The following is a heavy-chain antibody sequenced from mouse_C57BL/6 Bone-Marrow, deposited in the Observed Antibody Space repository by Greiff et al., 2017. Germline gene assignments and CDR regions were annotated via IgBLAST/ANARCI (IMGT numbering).Heavy chain of an antibody. CDR1: GYSFTDYN. Sequence: VQLQQSGPELVKPGASVKISCKASGYSFTDYNMNWVKQSNGTSLEWIGVINPNYGTTSYNQKFKGKATLTVDQSSSTAYMQLNSLTSEDSAVYYSAREEIYGNNEFAYWGQGTLVTVSA. V-gene: IGHV1-39*01. CDR2: INPNYGTT. D-gene: IGHD2-1*01. J-gene: IGHJ3*01. CDR3: AREEIYGNNEFAY.